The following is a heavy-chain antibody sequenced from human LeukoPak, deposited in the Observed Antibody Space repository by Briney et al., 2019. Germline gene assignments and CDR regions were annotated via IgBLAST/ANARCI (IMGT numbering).Heavy chain of an antibody. CDR3: ARDPCVTTVTTFWFDP. V-gene: IGHV1-18*01. CDR2: ISAYNGNT. D-gene: IGHD4-17*01. Sequence: ASVKVSCKASGYTFTSYGISWVRQAPGQGLEWMGWISAYNGNTNYARKLQGRVTMTTDTSTSTAYMELRSLRSDDTAVYYCARDPCVTTVTTFWFDPWGQGTLVTVSS. J-gene: IGHJ5*02. CDR1: GYTFTSYG.